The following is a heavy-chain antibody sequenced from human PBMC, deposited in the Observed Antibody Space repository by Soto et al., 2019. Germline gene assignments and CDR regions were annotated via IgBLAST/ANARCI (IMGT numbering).Heavy chain of an antibody. CDR3: ARDTVTPPYYYYYYGMDV. V-gene: IGHV4-39*01. CDR1: GGSISSSSYY. D-gene: IGHD4-4*01. CDR2: IYYSGST. Sequence: SETLSLTCTVSGGSISSSSYYWGWIRQPPGKGLEWIGSIYYSGSTYYNPSLKSRVTISVDTSKNQFSLKLSSVTAADTAVYYCARDTVTPPYYYYYYGMDVWGQGTTVTV. J-gene: IGHJ6*02.